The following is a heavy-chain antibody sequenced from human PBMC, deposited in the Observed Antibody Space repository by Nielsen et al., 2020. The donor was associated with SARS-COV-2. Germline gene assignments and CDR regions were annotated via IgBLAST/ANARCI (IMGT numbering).Heavy chain of an antibody. D-gene: IGHD4-11*01. CDR2: ISDSSSYT. CDR1: GFTFSDYY. J-gene: IGHJ4*02. V-gene: IGHV3-11*05. Sequence: SCAASGFTFSDYYMSWIRQAPGKGLAWVSYISDSSSYTNYAESVKGRFTISRDNAKNSLYMQMNSLRADDTAVYYCARDYYSNLDYWGQGTLVTVSS. CDR3: ARDYYSNLDY.